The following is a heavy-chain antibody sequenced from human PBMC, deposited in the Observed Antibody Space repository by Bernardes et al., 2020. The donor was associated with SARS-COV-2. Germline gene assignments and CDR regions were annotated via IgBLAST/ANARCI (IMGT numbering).Heavy chain of an antibody. J-gene: IGHJ4*02. V-gene: IGHV4-59*11. CDR1: DGSTRSHF. CDR2: IHNSGST. Sequence: SETLSLTCTVSDGSTRSHFWSWIRQSPGKDLEWIGNIHNSGSTNYNPSLRNRVIMLLDTSNNRFSLTLTSVTAADTAVYYCARIGGSGDSSLEAIDSWGQGALVVVSS. D-gene: IGHD3-10*01. CDR3: ARIGGSGDSSLEAIDS.